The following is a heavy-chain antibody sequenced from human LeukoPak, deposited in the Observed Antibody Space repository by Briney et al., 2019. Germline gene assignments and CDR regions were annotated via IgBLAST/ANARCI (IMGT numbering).Heavy chain of an antibody. Sequence: PSETLSLTCTVSGGSISSGSYYWGWIRQPPGKGLEWIGSIYYSGSTYYNPSLKSRVTISVDTSKNQFSLKLSSVTAADTAVYYCARGSYNSPYYFDYWGQGALVTVSS. D-gene: IGHD2-15*01. CDR2: IYYSGST. V-gene: IGHV4-39*01. J-gene: IGHJ4*02. CDR1: GGSISSGSYY. CDR3: ARGSYNSPYYFDY.